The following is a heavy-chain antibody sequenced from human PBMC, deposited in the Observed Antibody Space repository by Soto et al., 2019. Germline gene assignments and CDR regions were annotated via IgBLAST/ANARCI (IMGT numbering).Heavy chain of an antibody. J-gene: IGHJ3*02. Sequence: GESLKISCKGSGYSFTSYWIGWVRQMPGKGLEWMGIIYPGDSDTRYSPSFQGQVTISADKSISTAYLQWSSLKASDTAMYYCARPVYYCSGGSCMMDAFDIWGQGTMVTVSS. CDR1: GYSFTSYW. CDR2: IYPGDSDT. V-gene: IGHV5-51*01. CDR3: ARPVYYCSGGSCMMDAFDI. D-gene: IGHD2-15*01.